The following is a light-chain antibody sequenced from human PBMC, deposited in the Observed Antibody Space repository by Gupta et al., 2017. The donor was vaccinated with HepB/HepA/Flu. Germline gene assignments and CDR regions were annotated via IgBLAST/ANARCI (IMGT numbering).Light chain of an antibody. Sequence: DIQMTQSPSTLSASVGDRVTITCRASQRIDSWLTWYQQKPGKAPKLLIYKASSVESGVPSRFSGSGSLTEFTLTMSCRQPTDSATYYGEQYTTYWTFGQGTKVEIK. CDR2: KAS. J-gene: IGKJ1*01. V-gene: IGKV1-5*03. CDR3: EQYTTYWT. CDR1: QRIDSW.